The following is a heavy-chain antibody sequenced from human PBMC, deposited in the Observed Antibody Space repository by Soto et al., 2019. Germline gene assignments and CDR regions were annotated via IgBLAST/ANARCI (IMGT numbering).Heavy chain of an antibody. V-gene: IGHV4-30-4*01. CDR1: GGSISSGDYY. J-gene: IGHJ4*02. Sequence: QVQLQESGPGLVKPSQTLSLTCTVSGGSISSGDYYWSWIRQPPGKGLEWIGYIYYSGSTYYNPSLKRRVTISVDTSKSQFSLKLSSVTAADTAVYYCARARGHAEYSSAKIFDYWGQGTLVTVSS. CDR3: ARARGHAEYSSAKIFDY. D-gene: IGHD6-6*01. CDR2: IYYSGST.